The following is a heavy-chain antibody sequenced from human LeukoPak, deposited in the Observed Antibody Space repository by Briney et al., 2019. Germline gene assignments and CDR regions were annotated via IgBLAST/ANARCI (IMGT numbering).Heavy chain of an antibody. CDR1: GFTFSSYG. J-gene: IGHJ6*03. Sequence: GGSLRLSCAASGFTFSSYGMHWVRQAPGKGLEWVAFIRYDGSNKYYADSVKGRFTISRDNSKNTLYLQMNSLRAEDTAVYYCAKDNKVGASYYYYYMDVWGKGTTVTISS. CDR3: AKDNKVGASYYYYYMDV. D-gene: IGHD1-26*01. CDR2: IRYDGSNK. V-gene: IGHV3-30*02.